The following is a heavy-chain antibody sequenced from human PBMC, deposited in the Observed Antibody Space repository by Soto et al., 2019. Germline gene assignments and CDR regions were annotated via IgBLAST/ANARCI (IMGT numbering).Heavy chain of an antibody. Sequence: QVQLVQSGAEVKKPGSSVRVSCKASGGTLNSYTISWVRQAPGQGLEWMGGIIPVFGTTDYAQKFQGRVTITADQSTGTAYLALFSLRSEDTAIYYCSISNSYGRGDFWGQGTRVNVSS. CDR3: SISNSYGRGDF. V-gene: IGHV1-69*01. CDR1: GGTLNSYT. D-gene: IGHD4-17*01. CDR2: IIPVFGTT. J-gene: IGHJ4*02.